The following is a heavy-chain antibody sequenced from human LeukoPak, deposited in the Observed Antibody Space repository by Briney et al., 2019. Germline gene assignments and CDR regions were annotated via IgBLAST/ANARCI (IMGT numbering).Heavy chain of an antibody. D-gene: IGHD4-17*01. J-gene: IGHJ4*02. CDR3: ARGGHDYGYYGELDY. V-gene: IGHV1-69*13. CDR2: IIPLFGTR. Sequence: GASVKVSCKASRDTFMKYSVSWLRQAPGQGLQWMGGIIPLFGTRKYAQKFQGRITITADESTSTVNLDLISLTSEDTAIYYCARGGHDYGYYGELDYWGQGALVTVSS. CDR1: RDTFMKYS.